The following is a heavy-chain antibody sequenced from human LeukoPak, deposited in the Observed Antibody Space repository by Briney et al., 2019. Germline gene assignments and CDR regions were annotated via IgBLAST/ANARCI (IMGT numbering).Heavy chain of an antibody. D-gene: IGHD5-12*01. Sequence: GASVKVSCKASGGTFSSYAISWVRQAPGQGLEWMGRIIPILGIANYAQKFQGRVTITADKSTSTAYMELSSLRSEDTAVYYCAREVEWLRYGMPHWYFDLWGRGTLVTVSS. CDR1: GGTFSSYA. V-gene: IGHV1-69*04. CDR2: IIPILGIA. CDR3: AREVEWLRYGMPHWYFDL. J-gene: IGHJ2*01.